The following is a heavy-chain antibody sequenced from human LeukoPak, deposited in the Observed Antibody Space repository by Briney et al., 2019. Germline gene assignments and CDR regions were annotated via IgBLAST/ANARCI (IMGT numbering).Heavy chain of an antibody. D-gene: IGHD4-11*01. CDR1: GYIFTSYG. J-gene: IGHJ4*02. CDR2: ISAHNGNT. CDR3: ARAQTTLLLDY. V-gene: IGHV1-18*01. Sequence: ASVKVCCKASGYIFTSYGIIWVRQAPGQGLQWMGWISAHNGNTNYAQKLQGRVTMTTDTSTSTVYMELRSLRSDDTAVYYCARAQTTLLLDYWGQGTLVTVSS.